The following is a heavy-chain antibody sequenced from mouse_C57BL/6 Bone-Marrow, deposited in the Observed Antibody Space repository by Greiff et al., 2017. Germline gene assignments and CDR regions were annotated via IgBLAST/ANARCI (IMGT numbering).Heavy chain of an antibody. V-gene: IGHV1-81*01. CDR1: GYTFTSYG. Sequence: QVQLQQSGAELARPGASVKLSCKASGYTFTSYGISWVKQRTGQGLEWIGEIYPRSGNTYYNEKFKGKATLTADKSSSPAYMELRSLTSEDSAVYFCATLYDYDGGYAMDYWGQGTSVTVSS. CDR3: ATLYDYDGGYAMDY. CDR2: IYPRSGNT. J-gene: IGHJ4*01. D-gene: IGHD2-4*01.